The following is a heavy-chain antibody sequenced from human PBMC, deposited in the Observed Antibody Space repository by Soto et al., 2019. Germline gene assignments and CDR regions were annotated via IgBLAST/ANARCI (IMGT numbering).Heavy chain of an antibody. CDR1: GFTFSTYT. CDR3: AREDGVVGSSSAFDH. J-gene: IGHJ4*02. Sequence: EEQVVESGGGLVKPGGSLRLSCVFSGFTFSTYTMNWVRQAPGKGLEWVSSINGRSNYVYYADSVKGRFTISRDNAKNSLYLQMNRLRAEDTAIYYCAREDGVVGSSSAFDHWGLGTLVTVSS. D-gene: IGHD1-26*01. V-gene: IGHV3-21*01. CDR2: INGRSNYV.